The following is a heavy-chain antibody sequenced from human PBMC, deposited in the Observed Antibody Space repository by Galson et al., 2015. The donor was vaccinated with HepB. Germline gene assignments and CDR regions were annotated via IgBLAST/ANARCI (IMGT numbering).Heavy chain of an antibody. V-gene: IGHV3-74*01. CDR1: GFTFRNSW. CDR2: IQNDGSST. J-gene: IGHJ4*02. Sequence: SLRLSCAASGFTFRNSWMHWVRQAPGKGLVWVSRIQNDGSSTSYADSVKGRFTISRDSARNTLYLQMNSLRAEDTAVYYCTRGGSNFDYWGQGTVVTVSS. D-gene: IGHD3-10*01. CDR3: TRGGSNFDY.